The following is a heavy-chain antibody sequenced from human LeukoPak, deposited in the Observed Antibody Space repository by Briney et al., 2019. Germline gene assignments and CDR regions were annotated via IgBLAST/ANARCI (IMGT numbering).Heavy chain of an antibody. CDR1: GYTFTTYA. Sequence: ASVKVSCKASGYTFTTYAIHWVRPAPGQRLEWMGWINTGNGNTKYSQKFQGRVTITRDTSASTAYMALSSLRFEDTAIYYCARVYRERSYFDYWGQGTLVTVSS. CDR2: INTGNGNT. J-gene: IGHJ4*02. V-gene: IGHV1-3*04. CDR3: ARVYRERSYFDY. D-gene: IGHD4-11*01.